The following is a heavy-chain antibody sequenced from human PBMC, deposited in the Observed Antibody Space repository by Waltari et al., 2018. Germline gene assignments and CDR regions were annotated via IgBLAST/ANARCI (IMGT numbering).Heavy chain of an antibody. CDR1: GDSIRSRPYY. V-gene: IGHV4-39*01. Sequence: QMQLQESGPGPVKPSETLSLPCSVSGDSIRSRPYYWAWIRQPPGKGLEWIGNIYYTGSTYYNPSLKSRVAMSVDTSKNQFSLTLNSVTATDAAVYFCARATRLMTTFGGVTTFDPWGQGALVTVSS. CDR3: ARATRLMTTFGGVTTFDP. J-gene: IGHJ5*02. D-gene: IGHD3-16*01. CDR2: IYYTGST.